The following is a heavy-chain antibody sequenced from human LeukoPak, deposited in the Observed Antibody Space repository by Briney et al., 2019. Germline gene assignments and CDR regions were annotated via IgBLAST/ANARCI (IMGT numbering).Heavy chain of an antibody. V-gene: IGHV3-30*03. J-gene: IGHJ4*02. Sequence: GGSLRLSCAASGFTFSSYGMHWVRQAPGKGLEWVAAISYDGSNKYYADSVKGRFTISRDNSKNTLYLQMNSLRAEDTAVYYCARDLQMVTLDYWGQGTLVTVSS. D-gene: IGHD2-21*02. CDR1: GFTFSSYG. CDR2: ISYDGSNK. CDR3: ARDLQMVTLDY.